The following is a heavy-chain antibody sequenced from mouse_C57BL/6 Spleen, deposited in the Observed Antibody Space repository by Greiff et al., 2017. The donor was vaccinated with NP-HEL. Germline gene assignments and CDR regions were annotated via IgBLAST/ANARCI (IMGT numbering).Heavy chain of an antibody. Sequence: DVKLVESGGDLVKPGGSLKLSCAASGFTFSSYGMSWVRQTPDKRLEWVATISSGGSYTYYPDSVKGRFTFTRDKGKNTLYLQMSSLKSEDTAMYYCARESVMDYWGQGTSVTVSS. D-gene: IGHD1-3*01. J-gene: IGHJ4*01. CDR1: GFTFSSYG. V-gene: IGHV5-6*02. CDR2: ISSGGSYT. CDR3: ARESVMDY.